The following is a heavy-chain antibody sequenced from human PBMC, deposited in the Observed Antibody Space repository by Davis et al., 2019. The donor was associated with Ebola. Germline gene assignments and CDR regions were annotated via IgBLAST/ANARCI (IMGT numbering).Heavy chain of an antibody. CDR1: GFTFSSYA. Sequence: GESLKISCAASGFTFSSYAMSWVRQAPGKGLEWVSAISGSGGSTYYADSVKGRFTISRDNSKNTLYLQMNSLRAEDTAVYYCTTVWLGDWGQGTLVTVSP. CDR2: ISGSGGST. CDR3: TTVWLGD. V-gene: IGHV3-23*01. J-gene: IGHJ4*02. D-gene: IGHD3-16*01.